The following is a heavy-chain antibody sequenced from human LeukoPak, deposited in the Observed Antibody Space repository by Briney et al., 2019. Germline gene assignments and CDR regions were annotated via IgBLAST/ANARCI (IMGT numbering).Heavy chain of an antibody. CDR3: AKDPSRERYRYELDY. CDR1: GGSISGYY. CDR2: IYYSGTT. Sequence: PSETLSLTCTVSGGSISGYYWSWLRQPPGKGLEWIGYIYYSGTTNYNPSLKSRVTTSLDTSKNQFSLKLSSVTAADTAVYYCAKDPSRERYRYELDYWGQGTLVTVSS. V-gene: IGHV4-59*01. J-gene: IGHJ4*02. D-gene: IGHD5-18*01.